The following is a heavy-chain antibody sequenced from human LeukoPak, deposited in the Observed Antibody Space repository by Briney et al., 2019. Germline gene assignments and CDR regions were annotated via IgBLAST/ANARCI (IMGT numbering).Heavy chain of an antibody. CDR1: GYSFTSYW. D-gene: IGHD3-22*01. Sequence: GESLKISCKGSGYSFTSYWIGWVRQMPGKGLEWMGIIYPGDSDTRYSPSFQGQVASSADKSISTAYLQWSSLKASDTAMYYCARHTVYDSSGYHFDIWGQGTMVTVSS. V-gene: IGHV5-51*01. CDR3: ARHTVYDSSGYHFDI. CDR2: IYPGDSDT. J-gene: IGHJ3*02.